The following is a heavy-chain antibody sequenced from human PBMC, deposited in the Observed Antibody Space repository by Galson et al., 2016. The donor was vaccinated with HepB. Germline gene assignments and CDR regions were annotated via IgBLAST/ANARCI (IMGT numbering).Heavy chain of an antibody. V-gene: IGHV3-23*01. J-gene: IGHJ5*02. CDR1: RFTFSNFG. CDR3: ARLFGSGWYVGWTGFDV. CDR2: VSDTGTT. Sequence: SLRLSCAASRFTFSNFGMNWFRQAPGKGLEWVSGVSDTGTTYYANYVKGRFTISRDNSKNTLYLQMNSLRREDTAVYYCARLFGSGWYVGWTGFDVWGLGTLVTVSS. D-gene: IGHD6-19*01.